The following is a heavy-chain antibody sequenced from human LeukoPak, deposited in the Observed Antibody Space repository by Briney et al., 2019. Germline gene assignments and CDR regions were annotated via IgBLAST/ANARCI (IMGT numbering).Heavy chain of an antibody. CDR1: GGSLSSYY. Sequence: SETLSLTCTVSGGSLSSYYWSWIRQPPGKGLESIAYIYYSGSTNYNPSLTSRVTISVDTSKNQFSLMLSSVTAADTAVYYCARVFSDYGYFDYWGQGTLVTVSS. J-gene: IGHJ4*02. D-gene: IGHD4-17*01. V-gene: IGHV4-59*01. CDR3: ARVFSDYGYFDY. CDR2: IYYSGST.